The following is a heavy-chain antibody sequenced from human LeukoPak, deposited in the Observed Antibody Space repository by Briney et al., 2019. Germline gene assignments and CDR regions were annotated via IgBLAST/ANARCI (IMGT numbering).Heavy chain of an antibody. CDR3: ARGVRFFGELPYYYYYMDV. D-gene: IGHD3-10*01. V-gene: IGHV1-8*01. CDR2: MNPNSGNT. CDR1: GYTFTSYD. Sequence: EASVKVSCKASGYTFTSYDINWVRQATGQGLEWMGWMNPNSGNTGYAQKFQGRVTMTRNTSISTAYMELSSLRSEDTAVYYCARGVRFFGELPYYYYYMDVWGKGTTVTISS. J-gene: IGHJ6*03.